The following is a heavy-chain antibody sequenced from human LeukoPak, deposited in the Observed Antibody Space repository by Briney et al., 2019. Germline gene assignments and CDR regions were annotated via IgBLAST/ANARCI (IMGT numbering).Heavy chain of an antibody. D-gene: IGHD3-3*01. Sequence: GRSLRLSCAASGFTFSSYAMHWVRQAPGKGLEWVAVISYDGSNKYYADSVKGRFTISRDNSKNTLYLQMNSLRAEDTAVYYCAKDLFRLRFLYMDVWGKGTTVTVSS. CDR1: GFTFSSYA. CDR2: ISYDGSNK. V-gene: IGHV3-30-3*01. CDR3: AKDLFRLRFLYMDV. J-gene: IGHJ6*03.